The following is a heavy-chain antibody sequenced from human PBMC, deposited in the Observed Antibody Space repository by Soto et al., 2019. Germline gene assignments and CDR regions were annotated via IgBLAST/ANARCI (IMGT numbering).Heavy chain of an antibody. V-gene: IGHV4-30-4*02. Sequence: SETLSLTCTVSGDSIGSGNKYWSWIRQAPGKALEWLGYIFSSGTTYYNPSLKSRLTMSLDTSQNQFSLKLNYVTVADTAVYFCARVTGPFDFYDAIDVRGEGSTVTGSS. J-gene: IGHJ6*04. D-gene: IGHD3-16*01. CDR1: GDSIGSGNKY. CDR2: IFSSGTT. CDR3: ARVTGPFDFYDAIDV.